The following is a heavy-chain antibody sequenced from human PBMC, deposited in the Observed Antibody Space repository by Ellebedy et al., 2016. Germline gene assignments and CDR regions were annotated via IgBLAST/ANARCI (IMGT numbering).Heavy chain of an antibody. V-gene: IGHV1-8*01. CDR1: GYTFTSYD. Sequence: ASVKVSXXASGYTFTSYDINWVRQATGQGLEWMGWMNPNSGNTGYAQKFQGRVTMTRNTSISTAYMELSSLRSEDTAVYYCARVVAGSHWYFDLWGRGTLVTVSS. J-gene: IGHJ2*01. D-gene: IGHD6-19*01. CDR2: MNPNSGNT. CDR3: ARVVAGSHWYFDL.